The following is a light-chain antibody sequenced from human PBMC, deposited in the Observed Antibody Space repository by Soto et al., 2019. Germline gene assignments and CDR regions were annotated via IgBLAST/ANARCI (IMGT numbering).Light chain of an antibody. J-gene: IGLJ1*01. V-gene: IGLV2-8*01. CDR2: EVN. Sequence: QSVLTQPPSASGSPRQSVAISCTGTSSDVGGYNYVSWYQQHPGKAPKLMIYEVNKRPSGVPDRFSGSKSGNTASLTVSGRQAEDEADYYCSSYAGSRNGVGTGTKVTVL. CDR1: SSDVGGYNY. CDR3: SSYAGSRNG.